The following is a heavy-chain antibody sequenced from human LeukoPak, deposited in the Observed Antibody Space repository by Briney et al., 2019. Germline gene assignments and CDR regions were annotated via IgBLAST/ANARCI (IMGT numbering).Heavy chain of an antibody. CDR3: AKPFLPQWLSQTYDAFDI. D-gene: IGHD3-22*01. Sequence: PGGSLRLSCAASGSTFSSYAMSWVRQAPGKGPEWVSAISGSGGSTYYADSVKGRFTISRDNFKNTLYLQMNSLRAEDTAVYYCAKPFLPQWLSQTYDAFDIWGQGTMVTVSS. V-gene: IGHV3-23*01. CDR2: ISGSGGST. CDR1: GSTFSSYA. J-gene: IGHJ3*02.